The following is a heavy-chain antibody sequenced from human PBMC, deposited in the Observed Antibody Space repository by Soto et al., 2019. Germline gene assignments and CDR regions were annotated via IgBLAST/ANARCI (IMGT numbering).Heavy chain of an antibody. J-gene: IGHJ3*02. V-gene: IGHV3-7*03. D-gene: IGHD6-19*01. CDR2: IKQDGSEK. CDR1: GFTFSSYW. CDR3: ARDRGWGLNDAFDI. Sequence: GGSLRLSCAASGFTFSSYWMSWVRQAPGKGLEWVANIKQDGSEKYYVDSVKGRFTISRDNAKNSLYLQMNSLGAEDTAVYYCARDRGWGLNDAFDIWGQGTMVTVSS.